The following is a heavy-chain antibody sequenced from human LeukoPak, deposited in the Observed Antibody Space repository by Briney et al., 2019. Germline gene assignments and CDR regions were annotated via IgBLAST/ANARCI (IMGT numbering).Heavy chain of an antibody. D-gene: IGHD5-18*01. CDR3: ARSYGYSYGHFDY. Sequence: ASVKVSCTASGYTFTSYGISWVRQAPGQGLEWMGWISAYNGDTNYAQKFQGRVTITADESTSTAYMELSSLRSEDTAVYYCARSYGYSYGHFDYWGQGTLVTVSS. V-gene: IGHV1-18*01. CDR1: GYTFTSYG. J-gene: IGHJ4*02. CDR2: ISAYNGDT.